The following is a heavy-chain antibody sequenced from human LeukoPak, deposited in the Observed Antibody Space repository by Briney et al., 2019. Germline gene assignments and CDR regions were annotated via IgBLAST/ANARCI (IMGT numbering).Heavy chain of an antibody. V-gene: IGHV4-59*01. Sequence: SETLSLTCTVSGGSISSYYWSWIRQPPVKGLEWIGYIYYSGSTNYNPSLKSRVTISVDTSKNQFSLKLSSVTAADTAVYYCARVERSRSYGAFDIWGQGTMVTVSS. CDR3: ARVERSRSYGAFDI. D-gene: IGHD1-1*01. CDR1: GGSISSYY. J-gene: IGHJ3*02. CDR2: IYYSGST.